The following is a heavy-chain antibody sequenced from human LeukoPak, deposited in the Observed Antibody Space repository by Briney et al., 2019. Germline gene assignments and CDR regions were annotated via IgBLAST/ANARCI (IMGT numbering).Heavy chain of an antibody. CDR2: ISYDGSNK. V-gene: IGHV3-30*03. CDR3: ATWGIRGYSGYDL. CDR1: GFTFSSYG. D-gene: IGHD5-12*01. Sequence: GGSLRLSCAASGFTFSSYGMHWVRQAPGKGLEWVAVISYDGSNKYYADSVKGRFAISRDNSKNTLYLQMNSLRAEDTAVYYCATWGIRGYSGYDLWGRGTLVTVSS. J-gene: IGHJ2*01.